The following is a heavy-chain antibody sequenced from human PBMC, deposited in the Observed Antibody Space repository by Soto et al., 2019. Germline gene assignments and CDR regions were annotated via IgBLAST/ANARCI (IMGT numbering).Heavy chain of an antibody. CDR1: GGSISSGNSY. Sequence: PSETLSLTCTVSGGSISSGNSYWSWIRQPPGKGLEWIGYIYYSGSTYYNPSLKSRVIISVDTSKNQFFLKLSSVTAADTAVYYCARDPFRAAAYHWFDPWGQGTLVTVSS. V-gene: IGHV4-30-4*01. J-gene: IGHJ5*02. CDR3: ARDPFRAAAYHWFDP. D-gene: IGHD6-13*01. CDR2: IYYSGST.